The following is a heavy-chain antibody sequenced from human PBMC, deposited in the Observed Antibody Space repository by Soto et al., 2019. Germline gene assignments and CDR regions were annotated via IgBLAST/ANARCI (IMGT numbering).Heavy chain of an antibody. Sequence: QVQLVESGGGLVKPGGSLRLSCAASGFTFSDYYMSWIRQAPGKGLEWVSYISSSSSYTNYADSVKGRFTISRDNAKNSLYLQMNSLRAEDTAVYYCARDKAEYSSSSGYFDLWGRGTLVTVSS. CDR2: ISSSSSYT. CDR3: ARDKAEYSSSSGYFDL. J-gene: IGHJ2*01. CDR1: GFTFSDYY. V-gene: IGHV3-11*06. D-gene: IGHD6-6*01.